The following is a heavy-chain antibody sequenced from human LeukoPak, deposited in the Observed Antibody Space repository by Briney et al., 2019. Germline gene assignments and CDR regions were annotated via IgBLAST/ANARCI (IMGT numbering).Heavy chain of an antibody. Sequence: ASVKVSCKASGYTFTSYGISCVRQAPGQGVEWMGWISAYNGNTDYAQKLQGRVTMTTDTSTSTAYMELGSLRSDDTAVYYCARVTQTDYYVDYWGQGTLVTVSS. CDR3: ARVTQTDYYVDY. D-gene: IGHD3-10*01. CDR1: GYTFTSYG. J-gene: IGHJ4*02. CDR2: ISAYNGNT. V-gene: IGHV1-18*01.